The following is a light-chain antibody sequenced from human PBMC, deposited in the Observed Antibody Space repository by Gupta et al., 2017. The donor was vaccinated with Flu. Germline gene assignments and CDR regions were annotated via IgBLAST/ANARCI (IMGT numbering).Light chain of an antibody. CDR1: QHISTW. V-gene: IGKV1-5*03. CDR2: KAS. Sequence: DIQMTQSPSTLSASLGDRVTITCRASQHISTWLAWYQQKPGKAPNLLIYKASRGEGGGTCGFGGGGDNKEFTRTSSGRQYDDCADYYGQQNNPYGSFGQGTKVESK. J-gene: IGKJ1*01. CDR3: QQNNPYGS.